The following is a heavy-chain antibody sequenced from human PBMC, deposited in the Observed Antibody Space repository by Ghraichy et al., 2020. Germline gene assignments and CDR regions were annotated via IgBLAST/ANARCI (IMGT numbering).Heavy chain of an antibody. CDR1: GFTFSSYA. J-gene: IGHJ4*02. CDR2: ISGRGGSP. CDR3: AKAVGADRPYYFDY. Sequence: GESLNISCAASGFTFSSYAMSWVRQAPGKGLEWVADISGRGGSPYYADSVKGRFTISRDISKNTLYLQMNTLRAEDMAVYYCAKAVGADRPYYFDYWGQGTLVTVSS. V-gene: IGHV3-23*01. D-gene: IGHD1-26*01.